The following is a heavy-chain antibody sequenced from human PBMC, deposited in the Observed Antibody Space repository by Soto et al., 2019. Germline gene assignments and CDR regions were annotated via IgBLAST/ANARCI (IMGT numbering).Heavy chain of an antibody. J-gene: IGHJ5*02. CDR1: GFTFSSYG. CDR3: ARKVGYCSSTSCPTWFDP. V-gene: IGHV3-33*01. CDR2: IWYDGSNE. D-gene: IGHD2-2*01. Sequence: GGSLRLSCAASGFTFSSYGMHWVRQAPGKGLEWVAVIWYDGSNEYYADSVKGRFTISRDNSKNTLYLQMNSLRAEDTAVYYCARKVGYCSSTSCPTWFDPWGQGTLVTVSS.